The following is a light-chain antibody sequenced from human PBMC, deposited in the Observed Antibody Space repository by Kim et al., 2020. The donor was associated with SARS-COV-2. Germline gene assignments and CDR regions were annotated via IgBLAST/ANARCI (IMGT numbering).Light chain of an antibody. CDR3: CSYAGSYTSYV. CDR1: SDDVGGYNY. V-gene: IGLV2-11*03. Sequence: QSVTISCTGSSDDVGGYNYVSRYQQHPGKAPKLMIYDVTKRPSGVPDRFSGSKSGNTASLTISGLQAEDEADYYCCSYAGSYTSYVFGTGTKVTVL. CDR2: DVT. J-gene: IGLJ1*01.